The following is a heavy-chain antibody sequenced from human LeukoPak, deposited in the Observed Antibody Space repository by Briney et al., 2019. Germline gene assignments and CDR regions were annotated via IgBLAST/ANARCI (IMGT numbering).Heavy chain of an antibody. CDR3: ARQVAGSGWGVGGWYFDL. D-gene: IGHD6-19*01. CDR2: IYYSGST. J-gene: IGHJ2*01. Sequence: SETLSLTCTVSGGSISGYYWSWIRQPPGKGLEWIAFIYYSGSTNYNPSLKSRVTISVDTSKNQFSLKLSSVTAADTAVYYCARQVAGSGWGVGGWYFDLWGRGTLVTVSS. CDR1: GGSISGYY. V-gene: IGHV4-59*08.